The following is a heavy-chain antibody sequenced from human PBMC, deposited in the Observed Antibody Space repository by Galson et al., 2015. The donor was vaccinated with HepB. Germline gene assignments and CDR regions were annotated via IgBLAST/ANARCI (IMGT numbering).Heavy chain of an antibody. CDR3: ARGQQMATITHYPFDY. Sequence: SVKVSCKASGGTFSSYTISWVRQAPGQGLEWMGRIIPILGIANYAQKFQGRVTITADKSTSTAYMELSSLRSEDTAVYYCARGQQMATITHYPFDYWGQGTLVTVSS. D-gene: IGHD5-24*01. CDR2: IIPILGIA. V-gene: IGHV1-69*02. J-gene: IGHJ4*02. CDR1: GGTFSSYT.